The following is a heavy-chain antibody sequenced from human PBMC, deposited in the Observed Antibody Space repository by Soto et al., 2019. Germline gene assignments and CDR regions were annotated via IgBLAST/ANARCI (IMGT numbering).Heavy chain of an antibody. CDR3: ARGSTMIVVAQGWHDDFDI. J-gene: IGHJ3*02. Sequence: ASVKVSCKASGYTFTSYYMHWVRQAPGQGLEWMGIINPSGGSTSYAQKFQGRVTMTRDTSTSTVYMELSSLRSEDTAVYYCARGSTMIVVAQGWHDDFDIWGQGTMVTVSS. CDR2: INPSGGST. CDR1: GYTFTSYY. V-gene: IGHV1-46*01. D-gene: IGHD3-22*01.